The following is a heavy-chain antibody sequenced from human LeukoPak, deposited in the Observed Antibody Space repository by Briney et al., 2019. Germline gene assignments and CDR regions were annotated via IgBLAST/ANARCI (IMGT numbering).Heavy chain of an antibody. CDR1: GGTFSSYA. J-gene: IGHJ4*02. CDR2: IIPILGIA. V-gene: IGHV1-69*04. CDR3: AREKDSGYGETFDY. D-gene: IGHD5-12*01. Sequence: SVKVSCKASGGTFSSYAISWVRQAPGQGLEWMGRIIPILGIANYAQKSQGRVTITADKSTSTAYMELSSLRSEDTAVYYCAREKDSGYGETFDYWGQGTLVTVSS.